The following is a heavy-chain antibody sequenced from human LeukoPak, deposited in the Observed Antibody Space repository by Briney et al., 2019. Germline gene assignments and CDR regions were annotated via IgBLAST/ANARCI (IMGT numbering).Heavy chain of an antibody. CDR2: IKQDGSEK. CDR1: GIIITSYW. Sequence: GGSLRLSCAASGIIITSYWMSWVRQAPGKGLEWVANIKQDGSEKYYVDSVKGRFTISRDNAKNSLYLQMNSLRAEDTAVYYCARYYDFWSGYYTSFDYWGQGTLVTVSS. CDR3: ARYYDFWSGYYTSFDY. D-gene: IGHD3-3*01. V-gene: IGHV3-7*01. J-gene: IGHJ4*02.